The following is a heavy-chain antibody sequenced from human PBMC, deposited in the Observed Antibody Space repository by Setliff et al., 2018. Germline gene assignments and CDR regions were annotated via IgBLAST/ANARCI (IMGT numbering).Heavy chain of an antibody. CDR3: ARGLRSSGPYAGGWYYFDF. Sequence: SETLSLTCAVYGASFKDYYWTWIRQSPGQGLEWNGQINHSGSTTSNPSLKSRVAISVHMSKNQISLDLTSVTAADTGVYYCARGLRSSGPYAGGWYYFDFWGQGILVTVSS. J-gene: IGHJ4*02. V-gene: IGHV4-34*01. CDR1: GASFKDYY. CDR2: INHSGST. D-gene: IGHD1-26*01.